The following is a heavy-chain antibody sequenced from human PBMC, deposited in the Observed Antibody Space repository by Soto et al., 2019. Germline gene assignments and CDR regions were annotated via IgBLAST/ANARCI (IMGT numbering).Heavy chain of an antibody. CDR2: INHSGST. V-gene: IGHV4-34*01. CDR1: GGSFSGYY. Sequence: SETLSLTCAVYGGSFSGYYWSWIRQPPGKGLEWIGEINHSGSTNYNPSLKSRVTISVDTSKNQFSLKLSSVTAADTAVYYCARGLGLLWFGELLYFWFDPWGQGTLVT. J-gene: IGHJ5*02. CDR3: ARGLGLLWFGELLYFWFDP. D-gene: IGHD3-10*01.